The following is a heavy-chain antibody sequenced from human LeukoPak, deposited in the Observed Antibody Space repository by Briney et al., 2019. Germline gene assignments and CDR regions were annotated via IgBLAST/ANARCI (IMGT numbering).Heavy chain of an antibody. Sequence: PSETLSLTCTVSGGSISSYYWSWIRQPAGKGLEWIGRIYTSGSTNYNPSLKSRVTVSVDTSKNQFSLKLSSVTAADTAVYYCARTQREYYYDSSGAIDAFDIWGQGTMVTVSS. CDR3: ARTQREYYYDSSGAIDAFDI. CDR1: GGSISSYY. CDR2: IYTSGST. J-gene: IGHJ3*02. D-gene: IGHD3-22*01. V-gene: IGHV4-4*07.